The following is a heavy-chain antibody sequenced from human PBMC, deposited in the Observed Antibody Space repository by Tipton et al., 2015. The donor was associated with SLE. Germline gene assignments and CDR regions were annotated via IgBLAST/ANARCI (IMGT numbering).Heavy chain of an antibody. V-gene: IGHV3-30*03. CDR3: ARDGFIVVVPAFDY. CDR2: ISYDGSKK. Sequence: RSLRLSCAASGFTFSSYGMHWVRQAPGKGLEWVAVISYDGSKKYYADSVKGRFTISRDNSKNTLSLQMNSLRAEDTAVYYCARDGFIVVVPAFDYWGQGTLVTVSS. CDR1: GFTFSSYG. J-gene: IGHJ4*02. D-gene: IGHD2-2*01.